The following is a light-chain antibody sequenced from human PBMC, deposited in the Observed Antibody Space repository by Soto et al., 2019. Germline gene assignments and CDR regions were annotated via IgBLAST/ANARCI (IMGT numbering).Light chain of an antibody. CDR3: QQYNNWPPSIT. CDR2: DAS. Sequence: EIVLTQSPATLSLSPGERATLSCRASQSVSSYLAWYQQEPGQAPRLLIYDASNRATGIPARFSGSGSGTDFTLTISSLEPEDFAVYYCQQYNNWPPSITFGQGTRLEI. V-gene: IGKV3-11*01. CDR1: QSVSSY. J-gene: IGKJ5*01.